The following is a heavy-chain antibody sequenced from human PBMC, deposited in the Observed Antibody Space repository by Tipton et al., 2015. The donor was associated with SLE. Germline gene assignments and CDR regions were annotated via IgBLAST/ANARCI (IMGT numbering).Heavy chain of an antibody. Sequence: TLSLTCTVSGGSISSHYWSWIRQPPGKGLEWIGYIYYRGSTNYNPSLKSRVTISVDTSKNQFSLKLTSVTAADTAVYYCARDGGVAAPTSEAYSYYAMDVWGQGTTVTVPS. D-gene: IGHD6-6*01. CDR3: ARDGGVAAPTSEAYSYYAMDV. J-gene: IGHJ6*02. CDR1: GGSISSHY. V-gene: IGHV4-59*11. CDR2: IYYRGST.